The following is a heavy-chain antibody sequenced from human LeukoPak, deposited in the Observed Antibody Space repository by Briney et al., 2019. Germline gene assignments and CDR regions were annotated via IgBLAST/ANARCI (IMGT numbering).Heavy chain of an antibody. Sequence: GGSLRLSCSASGFTFSSYWMHWVRQAPGKGLMWVSRIRSDGSSTVHADSVKGRFTISRDNAKNTLYLEMNSLRAEDTAVYYCATYSGSYLTLDYWGQGTLVTVSS. CDR2: IRSDGSST. V-gene: IGHV3-74*01. J-gene: IGHJ4*02. D-gene: IGHD1-26*01. CDR3: ATYSGSYLTLDY. CDR1: GFTFSSYW.